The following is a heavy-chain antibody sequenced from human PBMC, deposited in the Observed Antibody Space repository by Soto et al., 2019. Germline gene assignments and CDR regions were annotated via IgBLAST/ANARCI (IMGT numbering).Heavy chain of an antibody. CDR1: GFTFSSYE. CDR3: ASSRGRTYYDFWSGSDY. CDR2: ISSSGSTI. V-gene: IGHV3-48*03. Sequence: EVQLVESGGGLVQPGGSLRLSCAASGFTFSSYEMNWVRQAPGKGLEWVSYISSSGSTIYYADSVKGRFTISRDNAKNSLYLQMNSLRAEDTAVYYCASSRGRTYYDFWSGSDYWGQGTLVTVSS. D-gene: IGHD3-3*01. J-gene: IGHJ4*02.